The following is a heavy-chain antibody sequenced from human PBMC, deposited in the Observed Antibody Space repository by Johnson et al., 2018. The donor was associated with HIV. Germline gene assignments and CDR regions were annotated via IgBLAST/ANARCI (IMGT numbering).Heavy chain of an antibody. CDR3: AKTLFEGGYYLRQDALHI. D-gene: IGHD3-22*01. Sequence: VQLVESGGGVVRPGGSLRLSCAASGFTFDDYGMSWVRQAPGKGLEWVSGINWNGGSIGYADSVKGRFVISRDNGKNSLYLQMKRLRAEDTAVYFGAKTLFEGGYYLRQDALHIWGQGTVVTVS. CDR2: INWNGGSI. J-gene: IGHJ3*02. V-gene: IGHV3-20*04. CDR1: GFTFDDYG.